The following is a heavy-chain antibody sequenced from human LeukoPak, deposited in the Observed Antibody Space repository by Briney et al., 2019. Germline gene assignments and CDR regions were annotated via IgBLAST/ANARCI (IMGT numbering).Heavy chain of an antibody. CDR2: IRYDGSNK. CDR1: GFTFSSYW. CDR3: SMVYYGRGDY. Sequence: GGSLRLSCAASGFTFSSYWIHWVRQAPGKGLEWVAFIRYDGSNKYYADSVKGRFTISRDNSKNTLYLQMNSLRAEDTAVYYCSMVYYGRGDYWGQGTLVTVSS. J-gene: IGHJ4*02. D-gene: IGHD3-10*01. V-gene: IGHV3-30*02.